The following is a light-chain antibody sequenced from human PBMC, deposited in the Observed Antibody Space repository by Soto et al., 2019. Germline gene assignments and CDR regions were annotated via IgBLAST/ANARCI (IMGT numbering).Light chain of an antibody. CDR1: KSVNSNY. CDR2: GAS. Sequence: EIVLTQSPGTLSLSPGDRATLSCRASKSVNSNYLAWNQRKPGQAPRLLIYGASNRATDIPYRFSASGSGTDFTLTITRLEAEDFAVYYCQQYDSTPPTFGQGTKVEVK. J-gene: IGKJ1*01. CDR3: QQYDSTPPT. V-gene: IGKV3-20*01.